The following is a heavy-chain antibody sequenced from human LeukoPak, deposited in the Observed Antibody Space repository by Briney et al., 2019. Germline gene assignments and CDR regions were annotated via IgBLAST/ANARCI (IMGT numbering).Heavy chain of an antibody. V-gene: IGHV3-53*01. D-gene: IGHD3-10*02. CDR1: GFSVISNY. CDR2: IYSDGTI. J-gene: IGHJ6*04. Sequence: GGSLRLSCAASGFSVISNYMSWVRQAPGKGLEWVSVIYSDGTIYYTDSVKGRFTISRDNAKNSLYLQMNSLRAEDTAVYYCAELGITMIGGVWGKGTTVTISS. CDR3: AELGITMIGGV.